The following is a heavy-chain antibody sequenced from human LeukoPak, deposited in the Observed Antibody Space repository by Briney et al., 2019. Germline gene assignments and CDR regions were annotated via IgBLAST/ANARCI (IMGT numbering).Heavy chain of an antibody. Sequence: GGSLRLSCAASGFIFENYGMHWVRQAPGQGLQWVAVISYDGSTKYYGDSVKGRFTIPRDNSKNTLFLELNSLRAEDTAVYYCATDAYFDMRGGPRRWGQGTLVSVSS. CDR2: ISYDGSTK. V-gene: IGHV3-30*03. CDR3: ATDAYFDMRGGPRR. CDR1: GFIFENYG. D-gene: IGHD3-9*01. J-gene: IGHJ1*01.